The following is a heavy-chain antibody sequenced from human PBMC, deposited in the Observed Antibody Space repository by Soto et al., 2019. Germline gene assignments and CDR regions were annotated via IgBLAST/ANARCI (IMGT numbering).Heavy chain of an antibody. CDR3: ATILHSYGTNWVDS. D-gene: IGHD4-17*01. J-gene: IGHJ5*01. V-gene: IGHV4-30-4*08. Sequence: PSETLSLTCTVSGASIISGRHSWGWIRQPPGKGLEWIGYIYYTGTTHYNPSVKSRVSILLDTSKDQFSLKLTSVTVADTAIYYCATILHSYGTNWVDSWGQGTLVTVSS. CDR1: GASIISGRHS. CDR2: IYYTGTT.